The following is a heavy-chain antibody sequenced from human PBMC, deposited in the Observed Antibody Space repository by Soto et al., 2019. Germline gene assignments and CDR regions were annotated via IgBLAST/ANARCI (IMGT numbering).Heavy chain of an antibody. V-gene: IGHV4-30-2*01. J-gene: IGHJ3*02. CDR2: IYHSGST. CDR1: GGSISSGGYS. D-gene: IGHD2-21*02. CDR3: AAEGSCGGDCDDAFDI. Sequence: QLQLQESGSGLVKPSQTLSLTCAVSGGSISSGGYSWSWIRQPPGKGLEWIGYIYHSGSTYYNPSLKSRVTISVDRSKNQFSLKLSSVTAADTAVYYCAAEGSCGGDCDDAFDIWGQGTMVTVSS.